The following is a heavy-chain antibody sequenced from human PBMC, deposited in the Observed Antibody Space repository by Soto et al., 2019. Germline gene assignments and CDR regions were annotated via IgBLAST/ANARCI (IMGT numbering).Heavy chain of an antibody. CDR2: IIPILGIA. J-gene: IGHJ5*02. D-gene: IGHD6-13*01. CDR3: ARGSLAAADPMYNWFYP. V-gene: IGHV1-69*02. CDR1: GGTFSSYT. Sequence: QVQLVQSGAEVKKPGSSVKVSCKASGGTFSSYTISWVRQAHGQGLEWMGRIIPILGIANYAQKFQGRGTITADKSTSTAYMELSSLRSEDTAVYYCARGSLAAADPMYNWFYPWGQGTLVTVSS.